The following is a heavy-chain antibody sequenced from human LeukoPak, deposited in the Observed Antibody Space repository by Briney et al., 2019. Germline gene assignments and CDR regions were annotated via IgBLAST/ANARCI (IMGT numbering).Heavy chain of an antibody. V-gene: IGHV4-34*01. CDR3: ARGYDFWSGNDY. Sequence: SETLSLTCAVYGGSFSDYYWSWIRQPPGKGLEWIGEINHSGSTNYNPSLKSRVTISVDTSKNQFSLKLSSVTAADTAVYYCARGYDFWSGNDYWGQGTLVTVSS. J-gene: IGHJ4*02. D-gene: IGHD3-3*01. CDR2: INHSGST. CDR1: GGSFSDYY.